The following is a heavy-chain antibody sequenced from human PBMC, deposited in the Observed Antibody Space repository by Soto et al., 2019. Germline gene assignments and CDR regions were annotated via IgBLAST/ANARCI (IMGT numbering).Heavy chain of an antibody. D-gene: IGHD3-22*01. V-gene: IGHV1-69*06. CDR1: GGTFSSYA. CDR3: ARDHHPYYYDSSGSHYFHF. Sequence: ASVKVSCKTSGGTFSSYAISWVRQAPGQGLEWMGGIIPIFGTANYAQKFQGRVTITADKSTSTAYMELSSLRSEDTAVYYCARDHHPYYYDSSGSHYFHFVGPGSPGHRLL. J-gene: IGHJ4*02. CDR2: IIPIFGTA.